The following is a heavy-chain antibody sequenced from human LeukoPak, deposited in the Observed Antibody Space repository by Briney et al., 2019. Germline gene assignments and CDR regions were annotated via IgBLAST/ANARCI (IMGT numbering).Heavy chain of an antibody. CDR1: GYTFTSYS. J-gene: IGHJ5*02. D-gene: IGHD6-13*01. CDR2: INPSGGST. CDR3: ARDGTQEIAAAEWFDP. Sequence: ASVKVSCKASGYTFTSYSMHWVRQAPGQGLELMGIINPSGGSTSYAQKFQGRVTMTRDTSTSTVYMELSSLRSEDTAVYYCARDGTQEIAAAEWFDPWGQGTLVTVSS. V-gene: IGHV1-46*01.